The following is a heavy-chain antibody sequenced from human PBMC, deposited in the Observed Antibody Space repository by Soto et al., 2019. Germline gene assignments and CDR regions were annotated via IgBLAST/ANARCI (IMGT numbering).Heavy chain of an antibody. D-gene: IGHD2-2*01. V-gene: IGHV3-23*01. CDR1: GFTFSDYA. CDR3: ANVPIWCGSSRCYTEGFDY. Sequence: EVQLLQHGGGLVQPGGSLRLTCAASGFTFSDYAMSWVRQAPGKGLEWASTVSASASNTHYADSVKGRFTISRDNPKNTLFLQMDSLRAEDTALYYCANVPIWCGSSRCYTEGFDYWGQGTLVIVSS. J-gene: IGHJ4*02. CDR2: VSASASNT.